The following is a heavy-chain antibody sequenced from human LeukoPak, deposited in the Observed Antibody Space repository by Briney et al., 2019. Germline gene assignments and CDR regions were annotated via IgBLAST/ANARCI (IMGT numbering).Heavy chain of an antibody. J-gene: IGHJ4*02. Sequence: ASVKVSCKASGYTFTSYYMHWVRQAPGQGLEWMGIINPSGGSTSYAQKFQGRVTMTRDTSTSTVYMELSSLRSEDTAVYYCAREGYDILTGYRAGDFDYWGQGTLVTVSS. CDR3: AREGYDILTGYRAGDFDY. CDR1: GYTFTSYY. D-gene: IGHD3-9*01. V-gene: IGHV1-46*01. CDR2: INPSGGST.